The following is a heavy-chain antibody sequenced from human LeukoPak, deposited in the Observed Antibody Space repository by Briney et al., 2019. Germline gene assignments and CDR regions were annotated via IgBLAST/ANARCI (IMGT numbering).Heavy chain of an antibody. J-gene: IGHJ4*02. CDR3: ASERQMATIPFDY. CDR2: INPSGGRT. Sequence: ASVKVSCKASGYTFTSYYMHWVRQAPGQGLEWMGLINPSGGRTNYAQNFQGRVTMTRDTSTSTVYMELSSLRCEDTAVYYCASERQMATIPFDYWGQGTLVTVSS. CDR1: GYTFTSYY. D-gene: IGHD5-24*01. V-gene: IGHV1-46*01.